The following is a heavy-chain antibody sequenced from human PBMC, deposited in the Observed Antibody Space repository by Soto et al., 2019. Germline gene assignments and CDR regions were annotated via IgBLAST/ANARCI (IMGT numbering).Heavy chain of an antibody. Sequence: PSETLSLTCTVSGGSISSVGYYWSWIRQPPGKGLEWIGSIYYSGSTYYNPSLKSRVTISVDTSNNQFSLKLNSATATDTAVYFCARRIVQTTHFQHWGQGTLVTVSS. CDR2: IYYSGST. J-gene: IGHJ1*01. CDR3: ARRIVQTTHFQH. V-gene: IGHV4-39*01. D-gene: IGHD6-6*01. CDR1: GGSISSVGYY.